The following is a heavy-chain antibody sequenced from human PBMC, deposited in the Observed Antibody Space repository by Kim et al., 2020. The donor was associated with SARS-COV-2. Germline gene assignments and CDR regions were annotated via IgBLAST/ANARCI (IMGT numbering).Heavy chain of an antibody. J-gene: IGHJ3*01. V-gene: IGHV3-30*15. Sequence: YHPATAEGRFTISREHSKHTLYLQMSSLCVEDTAVYYCGCDRKGGHGAFDVWGQGTSVTVSS. CDR3: GCDRKGGHGAFDV.